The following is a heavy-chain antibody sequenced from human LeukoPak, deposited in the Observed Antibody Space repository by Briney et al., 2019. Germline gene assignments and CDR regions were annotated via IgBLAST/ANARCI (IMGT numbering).Heavy chain of an antibody. V-gene: IGHV3-7*01. D-gene: IGHD1-26*01. CDR2: IRGDGSVK. CDR3: ARDPNVGTTAHFDY. Sequence: GGSLRLSCAASGIAISSYWMGWVRQAPGKGLEWVANIRGDGSVKYYVDSVKGRFTISRDNAKNSLYLQVNSLRAEDTAVYFCARDPNVGTTAHFDYWGQGTLVTVSS. CDR1: GIAISSYW. J-gene: IGHJ4*02.